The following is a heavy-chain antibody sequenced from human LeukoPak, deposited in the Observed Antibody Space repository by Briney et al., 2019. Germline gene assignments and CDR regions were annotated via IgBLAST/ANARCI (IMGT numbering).Heavy chain of an antibody. Sequence: GGSLRLSCAASGFSFSSHGMSWVRQAPGKGLEWVSAISGSASSTYHADSVKGRFTIFRDNANLYLQMNTLRPGDTAVYYCVREGTFASPEAGRWIDSFDIWGQGTMVTVSS. V-gene: IGHV3-23*01. D-gene: IGHD6-13*01. CDR2: ISGSASST. CDR1: GFSFSSHG. J-gene: IGHJ3*02. CDR3: VREGTFASPEAGRWIDSFDI.